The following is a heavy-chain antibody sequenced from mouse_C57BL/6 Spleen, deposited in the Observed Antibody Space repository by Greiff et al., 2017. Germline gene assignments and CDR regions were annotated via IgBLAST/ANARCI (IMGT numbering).Heavy chain of an antibody. Sequence: VQLKESGPELVKPGASVKISCKASGYSFTDYNMNWVKQSNGKSLEWIGVINPNYGTTSYNQKFKGKATLTVDQSSSTAYMQLNSLTSEDSAVYYCAIYYSNSYAMDYWGQGTSVTVSS. CDR1: GYSFTDYN. CDR2: INPNYGTT. J-gene: IGHJ4*01. V-gene: IGHV1-39*01. CDR3: AIYYSNSYAMDY. D-gene: IGHD2-5*01.